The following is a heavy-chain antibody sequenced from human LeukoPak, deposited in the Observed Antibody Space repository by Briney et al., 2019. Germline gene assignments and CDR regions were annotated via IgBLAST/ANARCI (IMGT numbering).Heavy chain of an antibody. Sequence: GGSLRLSCAASGFTFSSYGMHWVRQAPGKGLEWVALIGYDGTNEYYADSVKGRFTISRDNSKNTLHLQMNSLRAEDTAVYYCARDQYSYAHAAHWGQGTLVTVSS. CDR2: IGYDGTNE. D-gene: IGHD5-18*01. CDR3: ARDQYSYAHAAH. CDR1: GFTFSSYG. J-gene: IGHJ4*02. V-gene: IGHV3-33*01.